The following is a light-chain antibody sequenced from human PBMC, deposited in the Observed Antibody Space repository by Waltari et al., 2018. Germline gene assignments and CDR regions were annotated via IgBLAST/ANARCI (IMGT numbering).Light chain of an antibody. Sequence: SYVLTQPPSVSVAPGETARITRGGDNIGSYSVHWYQQRPGQAPMLVIYYDSDRPSGIPERFSGSNSGNTATLTISRVEAGDEAKYYCHVWHPDVDPGVFGTGTDVTVL. CDR3: HVWHPDVDPGV. V-gene: IGLV3-21*04. CDR2: YDS. J-gene: IGLJ1*01. CDR1: NIGSYS.